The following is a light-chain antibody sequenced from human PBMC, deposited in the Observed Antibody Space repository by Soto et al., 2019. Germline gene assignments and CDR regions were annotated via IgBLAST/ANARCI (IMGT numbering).Light chain of an antibody. CDR3: HFYNTYSPWT. V-gene: IGKV1-5*03. Sequence: DLQMTQSPSTLSASVGDRVTITCRASESISSWLAWYQQKPGKAPNLLIYKASILESGVPSRFSGSGSGAEFTLTISNVQPQDSATYYCHFYNTYSPWTFGLGTQVEIK. CDR2: KAS. CDR1: ESISSW. J-gene: IGKJ1*01.